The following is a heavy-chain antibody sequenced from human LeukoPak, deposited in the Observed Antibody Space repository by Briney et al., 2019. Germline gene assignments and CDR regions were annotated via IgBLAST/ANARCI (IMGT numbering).Heavy chain of an antibody. V-gene: IGHV4-59*01. D-gene: IGHD3-22*01. CDR1: GGSISSYC. CDR3: ARATRSSGYCATFDY. Sequence: PSGTLSLTCTVSGGSISSYCWSWIRQPPGKGLEWIGNIYYSGSTNYNPSLKSRVTISVDTSKNQFSLKLSSVTAADTAVYYCARATRSSGYCATFDYWGQGTLVTVSS. CDR2: IYYSGST. J-gene: IGHJ4*02.